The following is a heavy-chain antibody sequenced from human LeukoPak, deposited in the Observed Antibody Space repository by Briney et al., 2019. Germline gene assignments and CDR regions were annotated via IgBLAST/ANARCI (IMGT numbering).Heavy chain of an antibody. CDR2: ISSSSSAI. J-gene: IGHJ5*02. CDR1: GFTFSSYG. Sequence: GGSLRLSCAASGFTFSSYGMNWVRQAPGKGLEWVSYISSSSSAIYYADSVKGRFTISRDNAKNSLYLQMNSLRAEDTAVYYCGSCSGGSCHSGWFDPWGQGTLVTVSS. V-gene: IGHV3-48*04. D-gene: IGHD2-15*01. CDR3: GSCSGGSCHSGWFDP.